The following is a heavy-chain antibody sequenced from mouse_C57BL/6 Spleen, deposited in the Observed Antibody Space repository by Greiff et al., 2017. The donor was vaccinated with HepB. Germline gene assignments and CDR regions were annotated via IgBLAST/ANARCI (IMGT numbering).Heavy chain of an antibody. Sequence: EVQVVESGGGLVKPGGSLKISCAASGFTFSDYGMHWVRQAPEKGLEWVAYISSGSSTIYYADTVKGRFTISRDNAKNTLFLQLTSLRSEDTAMYYCAVPAVVEANWGAWFAYWGQGTLVTVSA. D-gene: IGHD1-1*01. J-gene: IGHJ3*01. V-gene: IGHV5-17*01. CDR3: AVPAVVEANWGAWFAY. CDR2: ISSGSSTI. CDR1: GFTFSDYG.